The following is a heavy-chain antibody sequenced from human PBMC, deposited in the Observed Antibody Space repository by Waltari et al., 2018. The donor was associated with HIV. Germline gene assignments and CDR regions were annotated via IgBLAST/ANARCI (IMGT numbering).Heavy chain of an antibody. CDR3: AKAPNVIQPSYYYYGMDV. J-gene: IGHJ6*02. V-gene: IGHV3-30*02. CDR1: GFSFSSYA. CDR2: LRYDGSDE. Sequence: QVQLVESGGGAVQPGGSLTLSCAASGFSFSSYAMQWVRQSPGKGLEWGEFLRYDGSDECYSESVKGRFTISRDNFKNTLYLQMNSLRVEDTAVYYCAKAPNVIQPSYYYYGMDVWGQGTTVTVPS.